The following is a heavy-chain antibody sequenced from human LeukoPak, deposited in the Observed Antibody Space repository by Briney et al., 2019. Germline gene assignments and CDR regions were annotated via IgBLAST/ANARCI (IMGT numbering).Heavy chain of an antibody. CDR2: ITTSGSTV. D-gene: IGHD2-21*02. V-gene: IGHV3-48*03. J-gene: IGHJ4*02. CDR3: ARDLSYCGGDCCSDY. CDR1: GFTFSSYE. Sequence: GGSLRLSCAASGFTFSSYEMNWVRQAPGKGLEWVAYITTSGSTVYHADSVKGRFTISRDNAKNSLYLQMNSLRAEDTAVYYCARDLSYCGGDCCSDYWGQGTLVTVSS.